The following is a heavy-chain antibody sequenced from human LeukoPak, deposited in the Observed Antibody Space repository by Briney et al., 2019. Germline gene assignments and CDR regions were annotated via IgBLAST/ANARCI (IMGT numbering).Heavy chain of an antibody. D-gene: IGHD2-8*01. CDR2: IDGRGVST. J-gene: IGHJ4*02. Sequence: PGGSLRLSCAASGLTFSSYGMGWVRQAPAKGLEWVSTIDGRGVSTHYADSVKGRFTISRDNSKNTLYLQMNTLRAEDTAVYYCARDPGGVVYFDYWGQGTLVTVSS. V-gene: IGHV3-23*01. CDR1: GLTFSSYG. CDR3: ARDPGGVVYFDY.